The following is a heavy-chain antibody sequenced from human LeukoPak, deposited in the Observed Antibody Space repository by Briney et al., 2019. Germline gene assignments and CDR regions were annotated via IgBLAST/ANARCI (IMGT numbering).Heavy chain of an antibody. CDR3: AREKFTLIVGAARQRYFDY. CDR2: IWYDGSNK. Sequence: PGGSLRLSCAASGFTFSSYGMHWVRQAPGKGLEWVALIWYDGSNKYYADSVKGRFTISRDNPKNTLYLQMNSLRAEDTAIYYCAREKFTLIVGAARQRYFDYWGQGALVTVSS. V-gene: IGHV3-33*01. CDR1: GFTFSSYG. D-gene: IGHD1-26*01. J-gene: IGHJ4*02.